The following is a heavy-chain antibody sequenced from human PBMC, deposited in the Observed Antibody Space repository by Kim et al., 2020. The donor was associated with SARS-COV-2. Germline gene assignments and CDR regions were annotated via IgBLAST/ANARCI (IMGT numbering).Heavy chain of an antibody. J-gene: IGHJ4*02. CDR2: IYYSGST. CDR1: GDSMSSGSYY. V-gene: IGHV4-31*03. D-gene: IGHD3-10*01. CDR3: ARSRYEDYYPLDY. Sequence: SETLSLTCTVSGDSMSSGSYYWSWIRQHPGEGLEWIGYIYYSGSTYYNPSLKSRLTISVDTSKNQFSLNLSSVTAADTAVYYCARSRYEDYYPLDYWGQGTLVTVSS.